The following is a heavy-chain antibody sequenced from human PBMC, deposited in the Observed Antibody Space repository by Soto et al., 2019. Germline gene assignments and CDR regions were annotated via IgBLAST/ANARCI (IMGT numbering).Heavy chain of an antibody. Sequence: GGSLRLSCAASGFTFSSYGMHWVRQAPGKGLEWVAVISYDGSNKYYADSVKGRFTISRDNSKNTLYLQMNSLRAEDTAVYYCAKDEHRTLYYDILTGYYAPLDYWGQGTLVTVSS. CDR2: ISYDGSNK. D-gene: IGHD3-9*01. CDR1: GFTFSSYG. V-gene: IGHV3-30*18. CDR3: AKDEHRTLYYDILTGYYAPLDY. J-gene: IGHJ4*02.